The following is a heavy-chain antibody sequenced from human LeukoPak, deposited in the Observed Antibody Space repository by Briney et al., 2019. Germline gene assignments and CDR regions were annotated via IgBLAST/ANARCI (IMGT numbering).Heavy chain of an antibody. J-gene: IGHJ4*02. V-gene: IGHV4-34*01. CDR3: ARTSGWYTKPLDY. CDR2: INHSGST. D-gene: IGHD6-19*01. Sequence: SETLSLTCAVYGGSFGGYYWSWIRQPPGKGLEWIGEINHSGSTNYNPSLKSRVTISVDTSKNQFSLKLSSVTAADTAVYYCARTSGWYTKPLDYWGREPWSPSPQ. CDR1: GGSFGGYY.